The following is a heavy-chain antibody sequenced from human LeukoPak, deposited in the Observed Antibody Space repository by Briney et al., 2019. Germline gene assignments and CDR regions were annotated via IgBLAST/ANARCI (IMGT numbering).Heavy chain of an antibody. V-gene: IGHV3-30*02. CDR2: IRYDGNNK. Sequence: GGSLRLSCAASGFTFSTYGMHWVRQAPGKGLEWVAFIRYDGNNKYYADSVKGRFTISRDNSKNTLFLQMNSLRADDTAVYYCARPFLAGGYYMDVWGKGTTVSVSS. CDR1: GFTFSTYG. CDR3: ARPFLAGGYYMDV. D-gene: IGHD2/OR15-2a*01. J-gene: IGHJ6*03.